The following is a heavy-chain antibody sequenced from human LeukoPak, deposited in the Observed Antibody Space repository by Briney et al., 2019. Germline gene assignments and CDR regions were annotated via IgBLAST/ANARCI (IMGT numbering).Heavy chain of an antibody. J-gene: IGHJ4*02. CDR3: AREAIKDY. Sequence: PGGSLRLSCAASGFTFSSYWMEWVRQAPGKGLEWVSYISSGSGTIYYADSVKGRFTIARDDAKNSLYLQMSSLRDEDTAVYYCAREAIKDYWGQGTLVTVSS. CDR2: ISSGSGTI. V-gene: IGHV3-48*02. CDR1: GFTFSSYW.